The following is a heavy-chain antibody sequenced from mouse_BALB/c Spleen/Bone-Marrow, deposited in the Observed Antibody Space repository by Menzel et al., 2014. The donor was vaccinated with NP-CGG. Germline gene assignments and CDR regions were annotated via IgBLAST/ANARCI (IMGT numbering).Heavy chain of an antibody. CDR1: GFSLTSYG. Sequence: VNLVDSGPGLVAPSQSLSITCTVSGFSLTSYGVHWVRQPPGKVLEWLGVIWAGGSTNYNSALMSRLSISKDNSKSQVFLKMNSLQTDDTAMYYCARGSYYEGAMDYWGQGTSVTVSS. V-gene: IGHV2-9*02. CDR3: ARGSYYEGAMDY. J-gene: IGHJ4*01. D-gene: IGHD1-1*01. CDR2: IWAGGST.